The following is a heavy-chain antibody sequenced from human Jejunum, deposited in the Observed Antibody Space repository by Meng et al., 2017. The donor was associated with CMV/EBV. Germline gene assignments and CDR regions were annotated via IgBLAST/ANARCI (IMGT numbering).Heavy chain of an antibody. CDR2: ISSSGSTI. Sequence: TFSSYEINWVRQAPGKGLEWVSYISSSGSTIYYADSVKGRFTISRDNAKNSLYLQMNSLRAEDTAVYYCARDMRYQLLYFYYGMDVWGQGTTVTVSS. J-gene: IGHJ6*02. V-gene: IGHV3-48*03. CDR3: ARDMRYQLLYFYYGMDV. D-gene: IGHD2-2*02. CDR1: TFSSYE.